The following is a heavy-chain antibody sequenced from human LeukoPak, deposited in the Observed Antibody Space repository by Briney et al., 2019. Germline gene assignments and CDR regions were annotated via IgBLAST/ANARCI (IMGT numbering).Heavy chain of an antibody. D-gene: IGHD3-10*01. CDR3: AKDIGGEYYYGSGSYWYGMDV. J-gene: IGHJ6*02. CDR2: ISWDGGST. CDR1: GFTFDDYT. V-gene: IGHV3-43*01. Sequence: GGSLRLSCAASGFTFDDYTMHWVRQAPGKGLEWVSLISWDGGSTYYADSVKGRFTIPRDNSKNSLYLQMNSLRTEDTALYYCAKDIGGEYYYGSGSYWYGMDVWGQGTTVTVSS.